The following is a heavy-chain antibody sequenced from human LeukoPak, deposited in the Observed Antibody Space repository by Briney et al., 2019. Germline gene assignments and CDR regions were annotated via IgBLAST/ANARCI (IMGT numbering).Heavy chain of an antibody. CDR1: GGSFSGYY. Sequence: PSETLSLTCAVYGGSFSGYYWSWIRQPPGKGLEWIGEINHSGSTNYNPSLKSRVTISVDTSKNQFSLKLNSVTAADTAVYYCARKKGNSSGPNYYYYMDVWGKGTTVTISS. CDR2: INHSGST. D-gene: IGHD6-19*01. CDR3: ARKKGNSSGPNYYYYMDV. J-gene: IGHJ6*03. V-gene: IGHV4-34*01.